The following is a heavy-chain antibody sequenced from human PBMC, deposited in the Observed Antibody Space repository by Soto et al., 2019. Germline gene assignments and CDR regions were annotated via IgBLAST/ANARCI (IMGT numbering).Heavy chain of an antibody. J-gene: IGHJ4*02. CDR2: ISPHKDDT. D-gene: IGHD3-10*01. V-gene: IGHV1-18*01. CDR1: GYTFSSIG. Sequence: QVQLVQSGAEVKKPGASVTVSCKTSGYTFSSIGISWVRQAPGQGLEWMGWISPHKDDTYYAQRLQGRVTMTTDTSTGTAYMELRSLGSDDTAVYFCVRDLDGSGSYYTNYWGQGTLVTVSS. CDR3: VRDLDGSGSYYTNY.